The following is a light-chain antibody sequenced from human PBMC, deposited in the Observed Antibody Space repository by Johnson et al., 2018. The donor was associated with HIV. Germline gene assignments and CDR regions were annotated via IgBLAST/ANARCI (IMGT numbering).Light chain of an antibody. CDR2: ENN. V-gene: IGLV1-51*02. CDR3: EAWDGSLRVYG. J-gene: IGLJ1*01. CDR1: TSNIGNNY. Sequence: QSVLTQPPSVSAAPGQKVTISCSGSTSNIGNNYVSWYQQLPGTAPKLLIYENNKRPSGIPDRFSGSKPGTSATLGLNGLQTVDEADYYVEAWDGSLRVYGFGTGTKVTVL.